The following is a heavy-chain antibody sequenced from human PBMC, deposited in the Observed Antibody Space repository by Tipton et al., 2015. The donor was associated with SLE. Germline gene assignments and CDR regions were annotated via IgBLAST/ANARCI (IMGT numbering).Heavy chain of an antibody. CDR1: GASISSHY. V-gene: IGHV4-59*11. D-gene: IGHD5-24*01. Sequence: TLSLTCNVSGASISSHYWSWIRQSPGKGLEWIGYMYYSRGTSYSPSLKSRVTMSLDTSKNQFSLKLNSVTAADTAVYYCAREGVATNAFDFWGQGTMVTVSS. CDR2: MYYSRGT. CDR3: AREGVATNAFDF. J-gene: IGHJ3*01.